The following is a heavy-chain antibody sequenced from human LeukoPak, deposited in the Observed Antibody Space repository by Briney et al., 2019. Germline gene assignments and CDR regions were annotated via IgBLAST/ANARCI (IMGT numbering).Heavy chain of an antibody. Sequence: PGGSLRLSCAASGFTFSCYWMSWVRQAPGKGLEWVATIKQDGSEKYYVDSVKGRFTNSRDNAKTSLYLQMNSLRAEDTAVYYCARCPMVRGVKRKVSYYYYGMDVWGQGTTVTVSS. J-gene: IGHJ6*02. CDR2: IKQDGSEK. CDR1: GFTFSCYW. V-gene: IGHV3-7*01. D-gene: IGHD3-10*01. CDR3: ARCPMVRGVKRKVSYYYYGMDV.